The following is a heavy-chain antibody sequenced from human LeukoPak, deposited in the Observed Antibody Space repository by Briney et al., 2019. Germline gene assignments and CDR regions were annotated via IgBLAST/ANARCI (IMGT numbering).Heavy chain of an antibody. CDR2: INPNTGDT. CDR1: GYTFTGYC. D-gene: IGHD6-6*01. V-gene: IGHV1-2*02. CDR3: ASYPRYSSSPPFDY. Sequence: ASVKVSCKASGYTFTGYCMHWVRQAPGQGLEWMGWINPNTGDTNYAQKFQGRVTMTRDTTISTAYMELSRLKSDDTAVYYCASYPRYSSSPPFDYWGQGTLVSVSS. J-gene: IGHJ4*02.